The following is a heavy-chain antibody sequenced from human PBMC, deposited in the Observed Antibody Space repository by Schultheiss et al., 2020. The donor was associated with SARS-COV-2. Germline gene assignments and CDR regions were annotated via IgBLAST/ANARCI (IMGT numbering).Heavy chain of an antibody. CDR3: ARDSSSSWYFSYYYYGMDV. D-gene: IGHD6-13*01. J-gene: IGHJ6*02. V-gene: IGHV3-66*01. CDR1: GFTVSSNY. CDR2: IYSGGST. Sequence: GGSLRLSCAASGFTVSSNYMSWVRQAPGKGLEWVSVIYSGGSTYYADSVKGRFTISRDNSKNTLYLQMNSLRAEDTAVYYCARDSSSSWYFSYYYYGMDVWGQGTTVTVSS.